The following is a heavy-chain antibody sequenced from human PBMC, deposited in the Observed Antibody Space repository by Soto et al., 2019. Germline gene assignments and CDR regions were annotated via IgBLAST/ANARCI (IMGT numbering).Heavy chain of an antibody. V-gene: IGHV1-69*13. CDR3: ARDRFSSYSSSWRSFYYGMDV. CDR1: GGTFSSYA. D-gene: IGHD6-13*01. Sequence: SVKVSCKASGGTFSSYAISWVRQAPGQGLEWMGGIIPIFGTANYAQKFQGRVTITADESTSTAYMELSSLRSEDTAVYYCARDRFSSYSSSWRSFYYGMDVWGQGTTVTVSS. J-gene: IGHJ6*02. CDR2: IIPIFGTA.